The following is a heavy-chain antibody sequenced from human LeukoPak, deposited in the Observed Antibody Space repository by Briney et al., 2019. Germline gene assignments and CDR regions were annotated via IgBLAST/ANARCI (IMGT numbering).Heavy chain of an antibody. CDR1: GFTFSSYA. Sequence: GGSLRLSCAASGFTFSSYAMHWVRQAPGKGLEWVAFIRFDGNNKYSTDSVKGRFTISRDNSKNTLYLQMNSLRAEDTAVYYCAKGEPLEQFDYWGQGTLVTVSS. CDR3: AKGEPLEQFDY. J-gene: IGHJ4*02. V-gene: IGHV3-30*02. CDR2: IRFDGNNK. D-gene: IGHD1/OR15-1a*01.